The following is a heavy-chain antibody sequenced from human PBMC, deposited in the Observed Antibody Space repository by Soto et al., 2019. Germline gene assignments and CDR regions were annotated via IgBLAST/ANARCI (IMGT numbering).Heavy chain of an antibody. CDR2: INHSGGT. CDR3: ARDRRTAGSGSYLDY. Sequence: QVQLQQWGAGLLKPSETLSLTCAVYGGSFSGYYWSWIRQPPGKGLEWIGEINHSGGTNYNPSLKSRVTISVDASKSQFSLKLSSVTAAGTAVYYCARDRRTAGSGSYLDYWGQGTLVTVSS. CDR1: GGSFSGYY. J-gene: IGHJ4*02. V-gene: IGHV4-34*01. D-gene: IGHD3-10*01.